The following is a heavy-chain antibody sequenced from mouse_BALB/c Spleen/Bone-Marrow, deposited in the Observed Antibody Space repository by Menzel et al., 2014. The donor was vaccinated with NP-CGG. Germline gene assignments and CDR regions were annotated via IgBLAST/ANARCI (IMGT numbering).Heavy chain of an antibody. J-gene: IGHJ2*01. D-gene: IGHD3-3*01. Sequence: EVMLVESGGGLVQPGGSLNLACVASGFAFSGFWMSWVRQAPGKGLEWIAVINPGSSTINYSPSVKDKFIISRDKAKNTFFQKKSKRRAENAIHYCARRLGHGSYFDNWGQGTTLTVSS. CDR3: ARRLGHGSYFDN. CDR1: GFAFSGFW. V-gene: IGHV4-2*02. CDR2: INPGSSTI.